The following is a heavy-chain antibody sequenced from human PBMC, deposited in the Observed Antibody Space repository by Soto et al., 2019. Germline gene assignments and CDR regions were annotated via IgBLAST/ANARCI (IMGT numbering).Heavy chain of an antibody. CDR2: INPNSGGT. D-gene: IGHD3-22*01. CDR1: GYTFTGYY. CDR3: ARGRRYYDSSGYPEEFDY. V-gene: IGHV1-2*04. Sequence: QVQLVQSGAEVKKPGASVKVSCKASGYTFTGYYMHWVRQAPGQGLEWMGWINPNSGGTNYAQKFQGWVTMTRDTSISTAYMELSRLRSDDTAVYYCARGRRYYDSSGYPEEFDYWGQGTLVTVSS. J-gene: IGHJ4*02.